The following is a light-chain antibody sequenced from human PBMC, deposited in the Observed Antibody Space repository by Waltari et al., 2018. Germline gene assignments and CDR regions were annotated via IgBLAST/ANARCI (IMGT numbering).Light chain of an antibody. J-gene: IGKJ1*01. CDR3: QQYKSYKT. CDR1: QSITTS. Sequence: DIQMTQSPSTLSASVGDTVIISCRASQSITTSLAWDQQKPGKAPDVRIYGASNLESGVPSRFSGSGSGTEFTLTISSLQPDDFATYYCQQYKSYKTFGQGTRVEIK. V-gene: IGKV1-5*03. CDR2: GAS.